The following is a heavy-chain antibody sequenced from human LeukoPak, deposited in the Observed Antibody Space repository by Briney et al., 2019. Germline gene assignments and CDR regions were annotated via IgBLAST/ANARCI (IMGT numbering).Heavy chain of an antibody. J-gene: IGHJ3*02. CDR3: ARDGFSSSSGDDAFDI. V-gene: IGHV4-4*09. Sequence: PSETLSLTCTVSGGSISSYYWSWIRQPPGKGLEWIGYIYTSGSTNYNPSLKSRVTISVDTSKNQFSLKLSSVTAADTAVYYCARDGFSSSSGDDAFDIWGQGTMVTVSS. CDR1: GGSISSYY. CDR2: IYTSGST. D-gene: IGHD6-6*01.